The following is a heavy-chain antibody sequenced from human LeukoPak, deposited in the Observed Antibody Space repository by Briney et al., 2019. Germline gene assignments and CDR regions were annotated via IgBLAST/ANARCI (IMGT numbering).Heavy chain of an antibody. V-gene: IGHV3-23*01. D-gene: IGHD5-24*01. CDR1: GFTFSSYA. Sequence: GGSLRLSCAASGFTFSSYAMSWVRQAPGKGLEWVSTISNSGGTTYYADSVKGRFTISRDDSENTLYLQMNSLRPEDTAVYYCAKAEGDGFNSNFDYWGQGTLVTVSS. CDR2: ISNSGGTT. CDR3: AKAEGDGFNSNFDY. J-gene: IGHJ4*02.